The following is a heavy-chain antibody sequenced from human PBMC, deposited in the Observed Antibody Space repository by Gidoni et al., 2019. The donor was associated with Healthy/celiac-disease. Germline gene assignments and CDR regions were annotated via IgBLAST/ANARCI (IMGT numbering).Heavy chain of an antibody. Sequence: QVQLVESGGGVFQPGRSLRLSCAASGFTFRSYGMHWVRQAPGKGLEWVAVIWYDGSNKYYADSVKGRFTISRDNSKNTLYLQMNSLRAEDTAVYYCARSPRSGSYYLLGYWGQGTLVTVSS. J-gene: IGHJ4*02. CDR1: GFTFRSYG. D-gene: IGHD3-10*01. CDR2: IWYDGSNK. V-gene: IGHV3-33*01. CDR3: ARSPRSGSYYLLGY.